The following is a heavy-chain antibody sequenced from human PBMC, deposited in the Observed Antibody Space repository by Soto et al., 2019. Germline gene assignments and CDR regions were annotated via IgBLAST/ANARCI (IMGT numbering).Heavy chain of an antibody. CDR3: VRDMVIMVH. D-gene: IGHD2-21*01. Sequence: GVSLRLSWSASGFIFSDYYMSWIRQVPGKGLEFISYISDNGKTIYYADSVKGRFTISRDNTKNSLYLQMNSLRAEDTAVYYCVRDMVIMVHWGKGALVTVSS. CDR1: GFIFSDYY. CDR2: ISDNGKTI. V-gene: IGHV3-11*01. J-gene: IGHJ4*02.